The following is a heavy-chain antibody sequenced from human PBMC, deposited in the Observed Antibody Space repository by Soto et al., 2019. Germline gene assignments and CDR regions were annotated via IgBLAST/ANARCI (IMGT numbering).Heavy chain of an antibody. CDR1: GYTFTSYY. CDR3: GRDLEMATMAYYYYGMDV. CDR2: INPSGGST. J-gene: IGHJ6*02. V-gene: IGHV1-46*01. Sequence: GASVKVSCKASGYTFTSYYMHWVRQAPGQGLEWMGIINPSGGSTSYAQKFQGRVTMARDTSTSTVYMELSSLRSEGTAVYYCGRDLEMATMAYYYYGMDVWGQGTTVTVSS. D-gene: IGHD5-12*01.